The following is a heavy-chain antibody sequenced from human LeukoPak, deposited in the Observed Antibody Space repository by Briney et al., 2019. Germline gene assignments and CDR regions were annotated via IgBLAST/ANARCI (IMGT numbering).Heavy chain of an antibody. D-gene: IGHD3-10*01. CDR2: FDPEDGET. Sequence: ASVKVSCKVSGYTLTELSMHWVRQAPGKGLEWMGGFDPEDGETIYAQKFQGRVTMTEDTSTDTAYMELSSLRSEDTAVYYCATDSRFYGSGSRKLYYYYGMDVWGKGTTVTVSS. CDR1: GYTLTELS. J-gene: IGHJ6*04. V-gene: IGHV1-24*01. CDR3: ATDSRFYGSGSRKLYYYYGMDV.